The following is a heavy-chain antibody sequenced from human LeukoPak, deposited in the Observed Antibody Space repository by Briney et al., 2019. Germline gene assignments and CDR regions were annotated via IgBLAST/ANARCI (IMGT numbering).Heavy chain of an antibody. CDR3: ARARYFGSGTYHDY. CDR1: GFTFSTYT. Sequence: GGSLRLSCEASGFTFSTYTMSWVRQAPGKGLEWLSCITSSTYYADSVKGRFTISGDNAKNSLYLQMNSLRAEDTAVYYCARARYFGSGTYHDYWGQGTLVTVSS. V-gene: IGHV3-48*01. J-gene: IGHJ4*02. D-gene: IGHD3-10*01. CDR2: ITSST.